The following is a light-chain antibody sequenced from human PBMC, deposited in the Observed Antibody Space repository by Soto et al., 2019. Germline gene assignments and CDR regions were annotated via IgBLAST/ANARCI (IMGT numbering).Light chain of an antibody. V-gene: IGLV2-14*03. Sequence: QSALTQPASVSGSPGQSISISGSGTSSDVGAYNYVSWYQQHPGKAPKLMIYDVDNRPSGVSNRFSGSKSGNTASLTISGLQAEDEADYYCSSYSSISTVFGGGTKVTVL. J-gene: IGLJ2*01. CDR1: SSDVGAYNY. CDR3: SSYSSISTV. CDR2: DVD.